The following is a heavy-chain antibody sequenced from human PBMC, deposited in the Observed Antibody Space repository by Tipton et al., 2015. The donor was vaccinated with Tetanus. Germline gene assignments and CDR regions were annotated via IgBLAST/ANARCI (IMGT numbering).Heavy chain of an antibody. CDR1: GYTFTSYY. CDR2: INPSGGST. Sequence: QLVQSGAEVKKPGASVKVSCKASGYTFTSYYMHWVRQAPGQGLEWMGIINPSGGSTSYAQKFQGRVTMTRDTSTSTVYMELSSLRSEDTAVYYCARDRGRGDYSFYFDYWGQGTLVTVSS. CDR3: ARDRGRGDYSFYFDY. D-gene: IGHD4-17*01. J-gene: IGHJ4*02. V-gene: IGHV1-46*01.